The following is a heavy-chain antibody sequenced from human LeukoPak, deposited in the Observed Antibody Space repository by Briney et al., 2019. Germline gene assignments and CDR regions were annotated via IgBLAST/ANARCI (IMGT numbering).Heavy chain of an antibody. CDR2: ISSSGSTV. D-gene: IGHD3-22*01. V-gene: IGHV3-48*03. J-gene: IGHJ6*02. CDR3: ARGSDYYDNTKQGMDA. CDR1: GFTFSSYE. Sequence: GSLRLSCAASGFTFSSYEMNWVRQAPGKGLEWVSYISSSGSTVYFADPVKGRFTISRDNAKNSLYLQMNSLRAEDTAVYYCARGSDYYDNTKQGMDAWGQGTTVTVSS.